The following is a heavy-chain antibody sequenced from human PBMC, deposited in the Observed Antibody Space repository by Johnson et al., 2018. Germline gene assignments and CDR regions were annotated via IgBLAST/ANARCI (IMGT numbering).Heavy chain of an antibody. Sequence: QVQLVQSGGGVVQPGRSLRLSCAASGFTFSSYGMHWVRQAPGKGLEWVAVIWYDGSNKYYADSVKGRFTISRDNSKNTLYLQMNSLIAEDTAVYYCARDEVNDAFAIWGQGTIVTVSS. CDR1: GFTFSSYG. J-gene: IGHJ3*02. CDR3: ARDEVNDAFAI. V-gene: IGHV3-33*01. CDR2: IWYDGSNK.